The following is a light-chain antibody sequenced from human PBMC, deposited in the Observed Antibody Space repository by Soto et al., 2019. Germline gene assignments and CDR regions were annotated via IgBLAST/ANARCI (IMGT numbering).Light chain of an antibody. CDR3: QQYDNLPPFT. V-gene: IGKV1-33*01. CDR2: GAS. CDR1: QDISNF. J-gene: IGKJ3*01. Sequence: DIQMTQSPSSLSASVGDRVTITCQASQDISNFLNWYQQKPGKAPNLLIYGASNLETGVPSRFXGSGSGTDFTFTISSLQPEDIATYYCQQYDNLPPFTFGPGTKVDIK.